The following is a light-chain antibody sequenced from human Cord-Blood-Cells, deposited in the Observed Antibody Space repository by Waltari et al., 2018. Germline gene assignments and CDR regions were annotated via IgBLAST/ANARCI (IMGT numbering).Light chain of an antibody. V-gene: IGLV2-14*01. CDR2: DVS. Sequence: QSALTQPASVSGSPGQSITISCTGTSSDGGGYNYVSWYQQHPGKAPKLMIYDVSNRPSVVSNRFSGSKSGNTASLTISGLQAEDEADYYCSSYTSSSTVVFGGGTKLTVL. J-gene: IGLJ2*01. CDR3: SSYTSSSTVV. CDR1: SSDGGGYNY.